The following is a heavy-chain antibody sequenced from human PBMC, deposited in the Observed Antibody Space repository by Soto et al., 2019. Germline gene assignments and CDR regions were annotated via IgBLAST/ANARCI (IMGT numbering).Heavy chain of an antibody. V-gene: IGHV3-49*03. CDR2: IRSKAYGGTT. CDR3: TRAVSQYSSGWYDY. CDR1: GFTFGDYA. Sequence: PGGSLRLSCTASGFTFGDYALSWFRQAPGKGLEWVGFIRSKAYGGTTEYAASVKGRFTISRDDSKSIAYLQMNSLKTEDTAVYYCTRAVSQYSSGWYDYWGQGTLVTVSS. J-gene: IGHJ4*02. D-gene: IGHD6-19*01.